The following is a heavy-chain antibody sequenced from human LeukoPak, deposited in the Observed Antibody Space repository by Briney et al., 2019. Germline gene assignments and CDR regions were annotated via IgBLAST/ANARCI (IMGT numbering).Heavy chain of an antibody. V-gene: IGHV4-59*01. CDR3: VLYSSSWYNLRVY. D-gene: IGHD6-13*01. Sequence: PSETLSLTCTVSGGSISSYYWSWIRQPPGKGLEWIGYIYYSGSTNYNPSLKSRVTISVDTSKNQFSLRLSSVTAADTAVYYCVLYSSSWYNLRVYWGQGTLVTVSS. J-gene: IGHJ4*02. CDR1: GGSISSYY. CDR2: IYYSGST.